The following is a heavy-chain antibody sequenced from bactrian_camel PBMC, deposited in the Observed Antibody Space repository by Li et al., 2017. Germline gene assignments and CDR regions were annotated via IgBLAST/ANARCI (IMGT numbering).Heavy chain of an antibody. D-gene: IGHD1*01. J-gene: IGHJ4*01. CDR3: VMASGGWFGFWDY. Sequence: HVQLVESGGGLVQPGGSLRLSCVASGFAFTSHTMGWIRQAPGKGLEWLSSIYSDGSNTYYEDSVKGRFTVSRDNVENTVYLQMNSLKSEDTALYYCVMASGGWFGFWDYWGQGTQVTVS. CDR2: IYSDGSNT. V-gene: IGHV3-2*01. CDR1: GFAFTSHT.